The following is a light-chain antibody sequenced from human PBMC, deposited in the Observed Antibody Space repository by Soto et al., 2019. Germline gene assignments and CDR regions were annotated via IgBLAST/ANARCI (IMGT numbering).Light chain of an antibody. J-gene: IGKJ5*01. Sequence: DIVMTQSPLSLPVTPGEPASISCRSSQSLLNSNGYNYLGWYQQKPGQAPRLLISDASNRATGIPARFSGSGSETDFTLTISSLEPEDFAVYYCQQRYSWPPITFGQGTRLEIK. CDR1: QSLLNSNGYNY. CDR3: QQRYSWPPIT. CDR2: DAS. V-gene: IGKV3-11*01.